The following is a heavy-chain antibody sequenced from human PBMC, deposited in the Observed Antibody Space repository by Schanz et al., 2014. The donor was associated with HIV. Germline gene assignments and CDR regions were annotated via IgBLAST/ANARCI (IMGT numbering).Heavy chain of an antibody. J-gene: IGHJ4*02. CDR1: GLSLSDFA. V-gene: IGHV3-9*01. Sequence: EVQVVESGGGLAQPGRSLRLSCVVSGLSLSDFAWHWVRQTPERGLEWVSGISWNSGSIGYADSVKGRFTISRDNAKNSLYLQMNSLRAEDTALYYCAKETEQLRYLGYFDYWGQGTLVTVSS. CDR3: AKETEQLRYLGYFDY. CDR2: ISWNSGSI. D-gene: IGHD3-9*01.